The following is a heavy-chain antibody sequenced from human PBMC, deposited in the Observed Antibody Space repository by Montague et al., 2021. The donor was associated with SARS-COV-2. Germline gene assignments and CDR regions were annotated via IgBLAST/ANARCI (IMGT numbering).Heavy chain of an antibody. D-gene: IGHD6-19*01. Sequence: SETLSLTCTVSGGSISSYYCSWIRQPPGKGLEWIGNIYYSGSTNYNPPLKSRVTISVDTSKNQFSLKLSSVTAADTAVYYCARGSGWMGNAFDIWGQGTMVTVSS. V-gene: IGHV4-59*01. CDR3: ARGSGWMGNAFDI. J-gene: IGHJ3*02. CDR1: GGSISSYY. CDR2: IYYSGST.